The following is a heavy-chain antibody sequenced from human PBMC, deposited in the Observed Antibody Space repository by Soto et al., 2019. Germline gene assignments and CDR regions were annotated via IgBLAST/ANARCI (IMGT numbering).Heavy chain of an antibody. J-gene: IGHJ4*02. Sequence: SETLSLTCTVSGGSISSGDYYWSWIRQPPGKGLEWIGYIYYSGSTYYNPSLKSRVTISVDTSKNQFSLKLSPVTAADTAVYYCARGSGVTMVRGVVFDYWGQGTLVTVSS. CDR3: ARGSGVTMVRGVVFDY. CDR1: GGSISSGDYY. V-gene: IGHV4-30-4*01. D-gene: IGHD3-10*01. CDR2: IYYSGST.